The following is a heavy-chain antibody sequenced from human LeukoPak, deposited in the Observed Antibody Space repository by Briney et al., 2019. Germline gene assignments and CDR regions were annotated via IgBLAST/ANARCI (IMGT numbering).Heavy chain of an antibody. J-gene: IGHJ6*02. CDR2: ISDNGSP. Sequence: SETLSLTCTVSGDSISNTYWSWVRQPPGKGLEWVGYISDNGSPDYSPSLKSRVTISADTSKNQFSLIVKSVTAADSAVYYCVRDRWFKSSKKWDYNGMDVWGQGTTVIVSS. V-gene: IGHV4-59*12. CDR1: GDSISNTY. CDR3: VRDRWFKSSKKWDYNGMDV. D-gene: IGHD1-26*01.